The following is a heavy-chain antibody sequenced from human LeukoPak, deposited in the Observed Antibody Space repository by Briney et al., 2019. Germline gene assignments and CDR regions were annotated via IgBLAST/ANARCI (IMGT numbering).Heavy chain of an antibody. Sequence: GGSLRLSCAAAGFSFTMYGIHWVRQAPGKGLEWVAVISTDGNNEYYANSVKGRFTISRDNSKNTVYLQMTSLRTEDTAVYYCAKDQIGWAPGYVSGPLDQWGQGTLVTVSS. J-gene: IGHJ4*02. D-gene: IGHD6-19*01. V-gene: IGHV3-30*18. CDR3: AKDQIGWAPGYVSGPLDQ. CDR2: ISTDGNNE. CDR1: GFSFTMYG.